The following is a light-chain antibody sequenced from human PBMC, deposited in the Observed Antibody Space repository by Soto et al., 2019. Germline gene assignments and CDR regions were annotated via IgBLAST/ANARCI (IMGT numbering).Light chain of an antibody. CDR3: QHYGSSPPNT. CDR2: GAS. CDR1: QSVSSNY. Sequence: EIVLTQSPDTLSLSPGGRATLSCRATQSVSSNYLAWYQQTPGQAPRLLIYGASIRATGIPDRFSGSGSGTDFTLTISRLEPEDFAVYYCQHYGSSPPNTFGQGTKLEIK. J-gene: IGKJ2*01. V-gene: IGKV3-20*01.